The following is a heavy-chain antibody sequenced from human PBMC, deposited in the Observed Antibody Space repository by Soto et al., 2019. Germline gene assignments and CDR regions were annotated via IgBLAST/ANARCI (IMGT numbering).Heavy chain of an antibody. CDR2: ISYDGSNK. Sequence: GGSLRLSCAASGFTFSSYGMHWVRQAPGKGLEWVAVISYDGSNKYYADSVKGRFTISRDNSKNTLYLQMNSLRAEDTAVYYCAKDRIAARPGYYYYYGMDVWGQGTTVTVSS. CDR1: GFTFSSYG. CDR3: AKDRIAARPGYYYYYGMDV. J-gene: IGHJ6*02. D-gene: IGHD6-6*01. V-gene: IGHV3-30*18.